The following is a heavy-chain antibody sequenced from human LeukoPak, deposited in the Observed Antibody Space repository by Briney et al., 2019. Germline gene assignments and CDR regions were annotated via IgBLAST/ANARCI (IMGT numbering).Heavy chain of an antibody. D-gene: IGHD3-10*01. J-gene: IGHJ4*02. V-gene: IGHV3-49*04. Sequence: GGSLRLSCTASGFTFGDYAMSWVRQAPGKGLEWVGFIRSKAYGGTTEYAASVKGRFTISRDDSKSIAYLQMNSLKTEDTAVYYCTRDPLHYYGSGSYYHFDYWGREPWSPSPQ. CDR3: TRDPLHYYGSGSYYHFDY. CDR2: IRSKAYGGTT. CDR1: GFTFGDYA.